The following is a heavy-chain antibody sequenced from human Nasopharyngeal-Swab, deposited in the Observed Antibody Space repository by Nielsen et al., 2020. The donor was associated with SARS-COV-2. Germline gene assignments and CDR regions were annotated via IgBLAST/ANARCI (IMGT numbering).Heavy chain of an antibody. J-gene: IGHJ6*03. CDR2: INHSGST. D-gene: IGHD7-27*01. Sequence: SETLSLTCAVYGGSFSADYWGWIRQPPGRGLEWIGEINHSGSTNYNPSLKSRVTISVDPSKNQFSLRLSSVTAADTAVYYFARGLSGIVPSPILGLGPYFYYYYMDVWGKGTTVTVSS. V-gene: IGHV4-34*01. CDR1: GGSFSADY. CDR3: ARGLSGIVPSPILGLGPYFYYYYMDV.